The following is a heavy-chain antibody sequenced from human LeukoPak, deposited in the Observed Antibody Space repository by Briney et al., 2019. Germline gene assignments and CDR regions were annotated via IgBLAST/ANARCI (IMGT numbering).Heavy chain of an antibody. V-gene: IGHV1-2*02. J-gene: IGHJ4*02. CDR2: INPNSGGT. CDR3: ASFSSIGTTGTTPDGFAY. CDR1: GYTFTGYY. D-gene: IGHD1-1*01. Sequence: ASVKVSCKASGYTFTGYYMHWVRQAPGQGLEWMGWINPNSGGTNYAQKFQGRVTMTRDTSISTAYMELSRLRSDDTAVYYCASFSSIGTTGTTPDGFAYWGQGTLVTVSS.